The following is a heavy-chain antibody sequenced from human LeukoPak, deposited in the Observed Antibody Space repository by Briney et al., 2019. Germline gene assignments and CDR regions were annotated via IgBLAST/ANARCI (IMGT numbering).Heavy chain of an antibody. V-gene: IGHV1-3*01. J-gene: IGHJ4*02. CDR1: GYTFTSYT. CDR3: ARDQEGFDY. Sequence: ASVKVSCKASGYTFTSYTIHWVRQAPGQRLEWMGWINAGNSNTKYSQKLQGRVTVTRDTSTSTVHMELSGLRSEDTAVYYCARDQEGFDYWGQGTLVTVSS. CDR2: INAGNSNT.